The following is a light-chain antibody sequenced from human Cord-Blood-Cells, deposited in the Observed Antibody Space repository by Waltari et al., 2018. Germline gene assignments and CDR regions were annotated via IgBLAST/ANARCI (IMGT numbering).Light chain of an antibody. J-gene: IGLJ3*02. CDR2: EVS. V-gene: IGLV2-23*02. CDR1: SSDVGSYNL. CDR3: CSYAGSSTWV. Sequence: QSALTQPASVSGSPGQSITISCTGTSSDVGSYNLVSWYQQHPGKAPKLMIYEVSHRPSVVSNRFSVSKSGNTASLIISGLQAEDEADYYCCSYAGSSTWVFGGETKRTVL.